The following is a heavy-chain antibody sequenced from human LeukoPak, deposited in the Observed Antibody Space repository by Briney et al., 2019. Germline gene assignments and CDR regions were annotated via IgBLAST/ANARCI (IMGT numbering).Heavy chain of an antibody. CDR2: IKQDGSEK. J-gene: IGHJ4*02. Sequence: PGGSLRLSCAASGFTFSSYWMSWVRQAPGKGLEWVANIKQDGSEKYYVDSLKGRFTISRDNAKNSLYLQMNSLRAEDTAIYYCAKVALAYGSGSYLKYGIDYWGQGTLVTVSS. CDR3: AKVALAYGSGSYLKYGIDY. V-gene: IGHV3-7*01. CDR1: GFTFSSYW. D-gene: IGHD3-10*01.